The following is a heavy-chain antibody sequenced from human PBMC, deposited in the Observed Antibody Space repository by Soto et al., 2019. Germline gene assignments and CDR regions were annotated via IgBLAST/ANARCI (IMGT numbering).Heavy chain of an antibody. D-gene: IGHD6-19*01. V-gene: IGHV3-21*01. CDR3: AGDMPSIAVAGPPEYYFDY. Sequence: VQLVESGGGLVKPGGSLRLSCAASGFTFSSYSMNWVRQAPGKGLEWVSSISSSSSYIYYADSVKGRFTISRDNAKNSLYLQMNSLRAEDTAVYYCAGDMPSIAVAGPPEYYFDYWGQGTLVTVSS. J-gene: IGHJ4*02. CDR1: GFTFSSYS. CDR2: ISSSSSYI.